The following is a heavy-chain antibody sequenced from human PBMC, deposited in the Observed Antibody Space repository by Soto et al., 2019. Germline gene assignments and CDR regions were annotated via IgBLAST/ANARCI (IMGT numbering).Heavy chain of an antibody. Sequence: PSETLSLTCTVSGGSISSYYWSWIRQPPGKGLEWIGYIYYTGTTNYNPSLKSRVTISVDTSKNQFSLKLSSVTAADTAVYYCARLRDDYGDYLGGGYYYYYGMDVWGQGTTVTVSS. J-gene: IGHJ6*02. CDR1: GGSISSYY. V-gene: IGHV4-59*01. CDR2: IYYTGTT. CDR3: ARLRDDYGDYLGGGYYYYYGMDV. D-gene: IGHD4-17*01.